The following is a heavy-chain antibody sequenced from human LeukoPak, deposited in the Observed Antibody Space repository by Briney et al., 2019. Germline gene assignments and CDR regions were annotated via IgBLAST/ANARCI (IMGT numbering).Heavy chain of an antibody. V-gene: IGHV4-59*01. CDR3: AREQHYGSGGYYYYYMDV. CDR2: IYYSGNT. J-gene: IGHJ6*03. CDR1: GGSISSFY. Sequence: SETLSLTCTVPGGSISSFYWSWIRQPPGKGLEWIGYIYYSGNTNYNPSLKSRVTISVDTSKNQFSLKLGSVTAADTAVYYCAREQHYGSGGYYYYYMDVWGKGTSVTVSS. D-gene: IGHD3-10*01.